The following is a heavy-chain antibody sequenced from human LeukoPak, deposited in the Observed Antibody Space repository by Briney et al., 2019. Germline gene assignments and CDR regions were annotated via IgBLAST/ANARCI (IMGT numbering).Heavy chain of an antibody. CDR1: GDRVSSNRAA. D-gene: IGHD3-16*01. CDR3: AREVGWGSYWYFDL. V-gene: IGHV6-1*01. CDR2: SYYRSKWYN. J-gene: IGHJ2*01. Sequence: SRALSLTCAISGDRVSSNRAAWNGIRQPPSRGLEWLGRSYYRSKWYNDYALSVKSRITLNPDTSKNQLSLQLNSVTPEDTAVYYCAREVGWGSYWYFDLWGRGTLVTVSS.